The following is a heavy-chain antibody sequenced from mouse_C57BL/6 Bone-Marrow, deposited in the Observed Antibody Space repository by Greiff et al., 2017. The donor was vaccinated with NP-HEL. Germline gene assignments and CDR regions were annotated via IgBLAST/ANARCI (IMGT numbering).Heavy chain of an antibody. CDR3: ARYRIYAGYYLFAY. J-gene: IGHJ3*01. CDR2: INPSTGGT. D-gene: IGHD2-3*01. CDR1: GYSFTGYY. V-gene: IGHV1-42*01. Sequence: VQLQQSGPELVKPGASVKISCKASGYSFTGYYMNWVKQSPEKSLEWIGEINPSTGGTTYNQKFKAKATLTVDKSSSTAYMQLKSLTSEDSAVYYCARYRIYAGYYLFAYWGQGTLVTVSA.